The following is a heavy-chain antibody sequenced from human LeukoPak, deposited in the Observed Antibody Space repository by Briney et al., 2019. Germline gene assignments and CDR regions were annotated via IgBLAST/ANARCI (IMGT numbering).Heavy chain of an antibody. Sequence: ASVKVSCKASGGTFSSYAISWVRQAPGQGLEWMGRIIPILGIANYAQKFQGRVTITADKSTSTAYMELSSLRSEDTAVYYCAREGDVGDIVVVVAATLYYFDYWGQGTLVTVSS. J-gene: IGHJ4*02. CDR2: IIPILGIA. D-gene: IGHD2-15*01. V-gene: IGHV1-69*04. CDR3: AREGDVGDIVVVVAATLYYFDY. CDR1: GGTFSSYA.